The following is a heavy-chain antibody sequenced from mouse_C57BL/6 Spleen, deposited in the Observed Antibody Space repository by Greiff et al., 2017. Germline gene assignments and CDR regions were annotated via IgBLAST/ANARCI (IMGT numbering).Heavy chain of an antibody. J-gene: IGHJ2*01. V-gene: IGHV1-53*01. D-gene: IGHD2-4*01. CDR1: GYTFTSYW. CDR3: TGWRLRADCFDY. Sequence: VQLQQPGTELVKPGASVKLSCKASGYTFTSYWMHWVKQRPGQGLEWIGNINPSNGGTNYNEKFKSKATLTVDKSSSTAYMQLSSLTSEDSAVYCCTGWRLRADCFDYWGQGTTLTVSS. CDR2: INPSNGGT.